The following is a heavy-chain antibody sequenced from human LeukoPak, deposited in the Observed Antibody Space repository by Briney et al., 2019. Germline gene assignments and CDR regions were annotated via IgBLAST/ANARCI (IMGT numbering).Heavy chain of an antibody. CDR1: GFTFSSYA. J-gene: IGHJ4*02. Sequence: GGSLRLPCAASGFTFSSYAMHWVRQAPGKGLEYVSAISSNGGSTYYANSVKGRFTISRDNSKNTLYLQMGSLRAEDTAVYYCARDNGYTYFDHWGQGTLVTVSS. CDR2: ISSNGGST. V-gene: IGHV3-64*01. CDR3: ARDNGYTYFDH. D-gene: IGHD5-24*01.